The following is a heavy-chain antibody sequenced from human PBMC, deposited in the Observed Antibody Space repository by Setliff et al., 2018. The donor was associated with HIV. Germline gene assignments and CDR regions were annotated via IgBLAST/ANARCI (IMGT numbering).Heavy chain of an antibody. CDR2: INFDGTIT. Sequence: HPGGSLRLSCSASGFNFSPYGLHWVRQAPGKGLEFVSAINFDGTITYYADSVKGRFTISRDNTRSSLFLHMNSLRAEDTAVYYCARASPEYYDSWGQGTLVTVSS. J-gene: IGHJ4*02. CDR3: ARASPEYYDS. CDR1: GFNFSPYG. V-gene: IGHV3-64*04.